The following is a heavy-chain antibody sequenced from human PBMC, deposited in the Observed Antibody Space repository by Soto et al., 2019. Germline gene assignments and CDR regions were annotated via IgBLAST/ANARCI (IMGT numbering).Heavy chain of an antibody. CDR1: GFTFSSYG. V-gene: IGHV3-30*18. CDR2: ISYDGSNK. J-gene: IGHJ6*02. CDR3: AKALRGGRYYYYGMDV. D-gene: IGHD3-16*01. Sequence: QVQLVESGGGVVQPGRSLRLSCAASGFTFSSYGMHWVRQAPGKGLEWVAVISYDGSNKYYADSVKGRFTISRDNSKNTLYLQMKSLMGEETAVYYCAKALRGGRYYYYGMDVWGQGTTVTVSS.